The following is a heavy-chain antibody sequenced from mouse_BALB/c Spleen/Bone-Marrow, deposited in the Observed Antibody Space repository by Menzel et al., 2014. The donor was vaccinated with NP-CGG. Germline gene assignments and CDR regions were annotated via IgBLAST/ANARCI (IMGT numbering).Heavy chain of an antibody. V-gene: IGHV5-9-3*01. D-gene: IGHD5-2*01. CDR1: GFTFSDYA. CDR3: ARSRGEYALDY. CDR2: VRSGGRYT. J-gene: IGHJ4*01. Sequence: EVHLVESGGGLVNPGGSLKLSCTTSGFTFSDYAMSWVRQTPEKRLEWVVTVRSGGRYTYFSDSVKGRCTISRDKAKNTLYLQMTSLRAEDTDMYYCARSRGEYALDYWGQGTSVTVSS.